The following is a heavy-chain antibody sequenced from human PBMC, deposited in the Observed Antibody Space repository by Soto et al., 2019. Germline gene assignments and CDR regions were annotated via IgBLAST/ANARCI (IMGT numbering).Heavy chain of an antibody. D-gene: IGHD3-3*01. CDR2: IYSGGST. CDR1: GFTVSSNY. CDR3: ARDRSTIYAFDI. Sequence: EVQLVESGGGLVQPGGSLRLSCAASGFTVSSNYMSWVRQAPGKGLEWVSVIYSGGSTYYADSVKGRFTISRDNSKNTLYLQRNSLRAEDTAVYYCARDRSTIYAFDIWGQGTMVTVSS. V-gene: IGHV3-66*01. J-gene: IGHJ3*02.